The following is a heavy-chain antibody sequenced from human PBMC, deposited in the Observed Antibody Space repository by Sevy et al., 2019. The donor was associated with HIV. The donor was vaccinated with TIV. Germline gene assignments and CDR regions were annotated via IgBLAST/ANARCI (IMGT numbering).Heavy chain of an antibody. CDR2: IYTDGST. CDR1: GFSVNSNY. V-gene: IGHV3-66*01. Sequence: GGSLRLSCAASGFSVNSNYMTWVLQPPGKGLDWVSIIYTDGSTEYAYAMKGRFTISSDNSKNTMYLQINRLRVKDTALYYCARGGSIYGLVRHYFDYWGQGTLVTVSS. CDR3: ARGGSIYGLVRHYFDY. D-gene: IGHD3-3*01. J-gene: IGHJ4*02.